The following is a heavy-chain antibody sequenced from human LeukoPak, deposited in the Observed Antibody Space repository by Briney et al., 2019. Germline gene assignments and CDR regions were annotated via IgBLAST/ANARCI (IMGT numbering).Heavy chain of an antibody. CDR1: GGSIINYY. CDR3: AREFYYDSSFSFDI. V-gene: IGHV4-59*01. CDR2: IYYSGST. Sequence: PSETLSLTCTVSGGSIINYYWSWIRQPPGKGLEEIGYIYYSGSTSYNPSLKSRVTISVDTSKNQFSLNLSSVTAADTAVYYCAREFYYDSSFSFDIWGQGTMVTVSS. J-gene: IGHJ3*02. D-gene: IGHD3-22*01.